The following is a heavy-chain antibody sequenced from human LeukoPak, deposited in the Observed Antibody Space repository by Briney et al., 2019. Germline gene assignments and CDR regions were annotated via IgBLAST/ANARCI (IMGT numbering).Heavy chain of an antibody. V-gene: IGHV3-21*01. CDR2: ISSSSSYI. Sequence: GGSLRLSCAASGFTFSSYSMNWVRQAPGKGLEWVSSISSSSSYIYHADSVKGRFTISRDNAKNSLYLQMNSLRAEDTAVYYCARDYPYYDILTGYRPGAFDTWGQGTMVTVSS. D-gene: IGHD3-9*01. CDR3: ARDYPYYDILTGYRPGAFDT. CDR1: GFTFSSYS. J-gene: IGHJ3*02.